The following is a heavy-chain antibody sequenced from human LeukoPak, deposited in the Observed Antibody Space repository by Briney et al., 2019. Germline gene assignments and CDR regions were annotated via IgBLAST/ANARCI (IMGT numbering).Heavy chain of an antibody. CDR2: IRRKLDGGTA. CDR3: SRSSGWLSVS. J-gene: IGHJ5*02. CDR1: GFTFGDYL. Sequence: PGGSLRLSCTASGFTFGDYLMSWFRQAPGKGLEWIGFIRRKLDGGTAEYAASVKGRFTISRDDSTSIAYLQMNSLKTEDTAVYYCSRSSGWLSVSWGQGTLVTVSP. V-gene: IGHV3-49*03. D-gene: IGHD6-19*01.